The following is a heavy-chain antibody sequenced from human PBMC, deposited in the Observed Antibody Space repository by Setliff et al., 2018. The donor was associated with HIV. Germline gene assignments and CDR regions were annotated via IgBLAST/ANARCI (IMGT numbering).Heavy chain of an antibody. CDR2: INHDRTT. Sequence: NPSETLSLTCAVYGGSFSGYYWSWIRQPPGKGLEWIGEINHDRTTNYNPSLKSRVTISVDTSKNQFSLTLNSVTAADTAVYYCARGSRQLTIFGVVFKSNYYFMDVWGKGTAVTFSS. CDR3: ARGSRQLTIFGVVFKSNYYFMDV. CDR1: GGSFSGYY. J-gene: IGHJ6*03. V-gene: IGHV4-34*01. D-gene: IGHD3-3*01.